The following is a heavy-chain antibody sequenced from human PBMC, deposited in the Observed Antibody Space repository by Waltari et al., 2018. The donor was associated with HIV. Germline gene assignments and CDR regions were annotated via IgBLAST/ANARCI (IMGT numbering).Heavy chain of an antibody. Sequence: EVQLVESGGGLVQPGRSLRLSCTASGFTFGDYVMSWFRQAPGKGWEWVGFIKSKAYGGTTEYVASVKGKFTISRDDSKSIAYLQMNSLKTEDTAVYYCTRDGLYYDFWSGYPGYWGQGTLVTVSS. V-gene: IGHV3-49*03. CDR3: TRDGLYYDFWSGYPGY. CDR1: GFTFGDYV. J-gene: IGHJ4*02. D-gene: IGHD3-3*01. CDR2: IKSKAYGGTT.